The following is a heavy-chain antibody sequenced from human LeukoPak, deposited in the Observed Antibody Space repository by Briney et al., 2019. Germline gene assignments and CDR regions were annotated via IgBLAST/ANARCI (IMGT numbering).Heavy chain of an antibody. CDR1: GGPISSYY. Sequence: SETLSLTCTVSGGPISSYYWSWIRQSPEKGLEWIGYIYNSGSTNYNPSLKSRVTISVDTSKNQFSLKLSSVTAADTAVYYCARGEYYFDYWGQGTLVTVSS. J-gene: IGHJ4*02. D-gene: IGHD3-10*01. CDR2: IYNSGST. CDR3: ARGEYYFDY. V-gene: IGHV4-59*01.